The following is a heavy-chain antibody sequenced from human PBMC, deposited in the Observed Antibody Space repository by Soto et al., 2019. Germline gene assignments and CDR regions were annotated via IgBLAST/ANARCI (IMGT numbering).Heavy chain of an antibody. Sequence: GASVKVSCKASGYTFTSYSMHWVRHAPGQRLEWMGWINAGNGNTKYSQKFQGRVTITRDTSASTAYMELSSLRSEDTAVYYCARGRIAAAGNRYFDYWGQGTLVTVSS. CDR2: INAGNGNT. J-gene: IGHJ4*02. V-gene: IGHV1-3*01. D-gene: IGHD6-13*01. CDR1: GYTFTSYS. CDR3: ARGRIAAAGNRYFDY.